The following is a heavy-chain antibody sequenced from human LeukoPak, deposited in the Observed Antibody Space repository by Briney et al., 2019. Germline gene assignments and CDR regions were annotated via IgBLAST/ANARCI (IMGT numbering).Heavy chain of an antibody. D-gene: IGHD2-15*01. Sequence: SVKVSCKASGGTFSSYAISWVQQAPGQGLEWMGGIIPIFGTANYAQKFQGRVTITADESTSTAYMELSSLRSEDTAVYYCARARDIVVVVAAFDPWGQGTLVTVSS. CDR2: IIPIFGTA. CDR3: ARARDIVVVVAAFDP. J-gene: IGHJ5*02. CDR1: GGTFSSYA. V-gene: IGHV1-69*13.